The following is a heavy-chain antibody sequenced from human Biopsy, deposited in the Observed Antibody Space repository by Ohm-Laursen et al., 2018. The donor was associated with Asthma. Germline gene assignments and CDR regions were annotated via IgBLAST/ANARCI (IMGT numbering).Heavy chain of an antibody. D-gene: IGHD3-16*02. CDR3: AKARCYYYYCDMEV. V-gene: IGHV1-69*01. Sequence: SSVKVSCKASGDSLGSFINYAISWVRQAPRQGLEWMGGLIPVLGTADYAPMFEGRVTITVDESTSTAYLELTSLRSEDTAVLYCAKARCYYYYCDMEVWGQGTTVTVSS. CDR2: LIPVLGTA. J-gene: IGHJ6*02. CDR1: GDSLGSFINYA.